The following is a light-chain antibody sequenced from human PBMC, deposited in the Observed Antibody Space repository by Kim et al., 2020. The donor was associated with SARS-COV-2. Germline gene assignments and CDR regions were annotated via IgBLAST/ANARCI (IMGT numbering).Light chain of an antibody. CDR1: SSDVGSYNL. V-gene: IGLV2-23*02. Sequence: QSLTISCTGTSSDVGSYNLVSWYQQHPGKAPKLMIYEVTKRPSGVSNRFSGSKSGNTASLTISGLQAEDEADYYCCSYAGSSTLYVFGGGTQLTVL. J-gene: IGLJ2*01. CDR2: EVT. CDR3: CSYAGSSTLYV.